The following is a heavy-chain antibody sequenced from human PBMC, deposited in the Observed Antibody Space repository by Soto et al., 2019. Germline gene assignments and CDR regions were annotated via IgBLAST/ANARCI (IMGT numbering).Heavy chain of an antibody. Sequence: PGESLNICCISYGYDLNSHWIGCVRQMPGKGLEWMGVIYPGDSDTRYSPSFQGQVTISADKSISTAYLQWSSLKASDTAIYFCARRTGLLYSDWGQGTLVTVSS. D-gene: IGHD2-21*01. CDR2: IYPGDSDT. J-gene: IGHJ4*02. CDR1: GYDLNSHW. V-gene: IGHV5-51*01. CDR3: ARRTGLLYSD.